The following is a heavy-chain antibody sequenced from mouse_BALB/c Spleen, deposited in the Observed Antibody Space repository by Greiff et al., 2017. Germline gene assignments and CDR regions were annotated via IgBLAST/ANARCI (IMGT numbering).Heavy chain of an antibody. CDR3: ARNKNDGYYWYFDV. CDR2: IWSGGST. V-gene: IGHV2-2*02. D-gene: IGHD2-3*01. Sequence: QVQLKESGPGLVQPSQSLSITCTVSGFSLTSYGVHWVRQSPGKGLEWLGVIWSGGSTDYNAAFISRLSISKDNSKSQVFFKMNSLQANDTAIYYCARNKNDGYYWYFDVWGAGTTVTVSS. CDR1: GFSLTSYG. J-gene: IGHJ1*01.